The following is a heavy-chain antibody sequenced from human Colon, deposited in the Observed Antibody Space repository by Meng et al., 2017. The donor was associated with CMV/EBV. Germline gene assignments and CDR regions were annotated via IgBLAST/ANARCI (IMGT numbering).Heavy chain of an antibody. V-gene: IGHV4-4*02. CDR1: GVSIGYDPW. CDR3: AGGGALGN. J-gene: IGHJ4*02. CDR2: IFHSGSA. D-gene: IGHD2-21*01. Sequence: TMSLTCGVSGVSIGYDPWWRWVSQAPGKGLGWIGEIFHSGSANYNPSLKTRVTISLDKSKNEFSLKMYSVIAADTAVYYCAGGGALGNWGQGTLVTVSS.